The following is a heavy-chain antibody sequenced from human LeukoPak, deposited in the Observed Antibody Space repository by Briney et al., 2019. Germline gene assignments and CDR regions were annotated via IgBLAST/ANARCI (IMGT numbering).Heavy chain of an antibody. CDR1: GFTVSSNY. V-gene: IGHV3-53*01. D-gene: IGHD5-24*01. Sequence: GGSLRLSCAASGFTVSSNYMNWVRQAPGKGLEWVSVIYGGGNIYYADSVKGRFTISRDNSKNTLYLQMDSLRAEDTAVYYCARGAGYNYPYYFDYWGQGTLVTVSS. J-gene: IGHJ4*02. CDR2: IYGGGNI. CDR3: ARGAGYNYPYYFDY.